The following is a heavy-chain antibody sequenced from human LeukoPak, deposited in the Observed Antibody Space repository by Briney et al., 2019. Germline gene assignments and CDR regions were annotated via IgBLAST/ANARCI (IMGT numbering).Heavy chain of an antibody. Sequence: SETLSLTCAVYGGSFSGYYWSWIRQPPGKGLEWIGEINHSGSTNYNPSLKSRVTISVDTSKNQFSLKLSSVTAADTAVYYCARGISGWYGANRFDPWGQGTLVTVSS. CDR1: GGSFSGYY. V-gene: IGHV4-34*01. D-gene: IGHD6-19*01. J-gene: IGHJ5*02. CDR3: ARGISGWYGANRFDP. CDR2: INHSGST.